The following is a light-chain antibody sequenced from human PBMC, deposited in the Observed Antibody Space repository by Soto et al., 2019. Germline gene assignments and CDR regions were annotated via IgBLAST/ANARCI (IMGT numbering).Light chain of an antibody. CDR2: DAS. J-gene: IGKJ1*01. CDR1: QSISSW. V-gene: IGKV1-5*01. Sequence: DIQMTQSPSTLSASVGDRVTITCRASQSISSWLAWYQQKPGKAPKLLIYDASSLESGVPSRFSGFRSGTEFTLTISSLQPDDFTTYYCQQYTSYSRAFGQGTKVDIK. CDR3: QQYTSYSRA.